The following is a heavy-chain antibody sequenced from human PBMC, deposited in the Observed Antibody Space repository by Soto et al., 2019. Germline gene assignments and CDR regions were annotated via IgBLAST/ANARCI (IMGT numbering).Heavy chain of an antibody. D-gene: IGHD3-10*01. CDR1: GFTFSSYG. CDR3: AKGMKGSGVYFDY. CDR2: ISYDGSNK. Sequence: QVQLVESGGGVVQPGRSLRLSCAASGFTFSSYGMHWVRQAPDKGLEWVAVISYDGSNKYYADSVKGRFTISRDNSKNTLYLQMNSLRAEDTAVYYCAKGMKGSGVYFDYWGQGTLVTVSS. V-gene: IGHV3-30*18. J-gene: IGHJ4*02.